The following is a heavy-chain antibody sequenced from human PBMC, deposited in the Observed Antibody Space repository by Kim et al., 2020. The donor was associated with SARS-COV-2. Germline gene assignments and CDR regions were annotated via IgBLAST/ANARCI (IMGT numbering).Heavy chain of an antibody. D-gene: IGHD6-13*01. J-gene: IGHJ4*02. CDR3: ARAGSSWYAPRYYFDY. CDR2: IYYSGST. Sequence: SETLSLTCTVSGGSISSYYWSWIRQPPGKGLEWIGYIYYSGSTNYNPSLKSRGTISVDTSKNQFSLKLSSVTAADTAVYYCARAGSSWYAPRYYFDYWGQGTLVTVSS. V-gene: IGHV4-59*01. CDR1: GGSISSYY.